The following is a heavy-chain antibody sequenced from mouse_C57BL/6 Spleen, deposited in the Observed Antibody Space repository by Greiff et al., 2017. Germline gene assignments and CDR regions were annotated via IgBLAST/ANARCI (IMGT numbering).Heavy chain of an antibody. Sequence: EVKVVESGPGMVKPSQSLSLTCTVTGYSITSGYDWHWIRHFPGNKLEWMGYISYSGSTNYNPSLKSRISITHDTSKNHFFLKLNSVTTEDTATYYCARALRPYYFDYWGQGTTLTVSS. V-gene: IGHV3-1*01. CDR3: ARALRPYYFDY. CDR2: ISYSGST. J-gene: IGHJ2*01. CDR1: GYSITSGYD. D-gene: IGHD2-12*01.